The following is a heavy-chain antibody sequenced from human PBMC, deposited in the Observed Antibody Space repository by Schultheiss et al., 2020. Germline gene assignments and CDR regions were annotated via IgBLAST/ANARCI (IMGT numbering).Heavy chain of an antibody. V-gene: IGHV3-9*01. D-gene: IGHD1-26*01. CDR2: ISWNSGSI. J-gene: IGHJ6*02. CDR3: ARGSLRSEGYYYGMDV. Sequence: GGSLRLSCAASGFTFDDYAMHWVRQAPGKGLEWVSGISWNSGSIGYADSVKGRFTISRDNAKNSLYLQMNSLRAEDTALYHCARGSLRSEGYYYGMDVWGQGTTVTVSS. CDR1: GFTFDDYA.